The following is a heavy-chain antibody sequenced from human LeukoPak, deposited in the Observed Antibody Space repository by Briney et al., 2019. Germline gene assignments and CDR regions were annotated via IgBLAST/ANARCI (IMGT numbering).Heavy chain of an antibody. CDR1: GGSFSGYY. CDR2: INHSGST. Sequence: SETLSLTCAVYGGSFSGYYWSWIRQPPGKGLEWIGEINHSGSTNYNPSLKSRVTISVDTSKNQFSLKLSSVTAADTAVYYCARAVWWLRHEFFDYWGQGTLVTVSS. D-gene: IGHD5-12*01. CDR3: ARAVWWLRHEFFDY. J-gene: IGHJ4*02. V-gene: IGHV4-34*01.